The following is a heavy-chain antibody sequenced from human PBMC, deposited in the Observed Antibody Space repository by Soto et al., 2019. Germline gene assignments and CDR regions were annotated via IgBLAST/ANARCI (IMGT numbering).Heavy chain of an antibody. CDR3: AHRGLGGSGTFDD. Sequence: QITLKESGPTLVKPTQTLTLTCTFSGFSLTTSGVGVGWIRQPPGKALEWLALIYWDDDNRYSPSLKSRLTTTXDXFENEVILTMTNVDPVDTATYYCAHRGLGGSGTFDDWGQGILVTVSS. D-gene: IGHD3-10*01. J-gene: IGHJ4*02. CDR1: GFSLTTSGVG. V-gene: IGHV2-5*02. CDR2: IYWDDDN.